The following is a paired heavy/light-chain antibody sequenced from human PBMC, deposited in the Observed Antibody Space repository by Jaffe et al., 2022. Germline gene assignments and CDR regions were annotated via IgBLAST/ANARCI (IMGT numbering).Light chain of an antibody. Sequence: DVVMTQSPLSLPVTLGQPASISCRSSQNLVYSDGNTYLSWFQLRPGQSPRRLIYKVSNRDSGVPDRFSGSGSGTDFTLKISRVEAEDVGIYFCMQGTNWVTFGGGTKVEIK. V-gene: IGKV2-30*01. CDR2: KVS. CDR1: QNLVYSDGNTY. CDR3: MQGTNWVT. J-gene: IGKJ4*01.
Heavy chain of an antibody. CDR3: VRDQGIAGTDFDL. V-gene: IGHV3-48*03. Sequence: EVQLVQSGGGLAQPGGSLRLSCTASGFTFTTYEMNWVRQAPGKGFEWVSYVSGNGDTMYYVDSVKGRFTISRDNAKQSVYLHMNSLRAEDTAVYYCVRDQGIAGTDFDLWGQGTLVTVSS. CDR1: GFTFTTYE. CDR2: VSGNGDTM. J-gene: IGHJ4*02. D-gene: IGHD6-13*01.